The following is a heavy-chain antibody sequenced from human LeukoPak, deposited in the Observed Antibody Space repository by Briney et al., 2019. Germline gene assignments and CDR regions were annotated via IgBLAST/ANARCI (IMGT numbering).Heavy chain of an antibody. CDR3: ARDGDYYYYYMDV. J-gene: IGHJ6*03. D-gene: IGHD4-17*01. CDR2: IKQDGSEK. Sequence: GSLRLSCAASGFTFSSYWMSWVRQAPGKGLEWVANIKQDGSEKYYVDSVKGRFTISRDNAKNSLYLQMNSLRAEDTAVYYCARDGDYYYYYMDVWGKGTTVTDSS. V-gene: IGHV3-7*01. CDR1: GFTFSSYW.